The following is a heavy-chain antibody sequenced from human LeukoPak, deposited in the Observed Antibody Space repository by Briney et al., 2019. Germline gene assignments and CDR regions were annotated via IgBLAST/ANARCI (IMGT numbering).Heavy chain of an antibody. CDR3: ARLSRTVGRDAFDI. CDR2: IYYSGST. V-gene: IGHV4-59*01. J-gene: IGHJ3*02. D-gene: IGHD4-23*01. CDR1: GDSISSYY. Sequence: PSETLSLTCTVSGDSISSYYWSWIRQPPGQGLEWIGYIYYSGSTNYNPSLKSRVTISVDTSKNQFSLKLSSVTAADTAVYYCARLSRTVGRDAFDIWGQGTMVTVSS.